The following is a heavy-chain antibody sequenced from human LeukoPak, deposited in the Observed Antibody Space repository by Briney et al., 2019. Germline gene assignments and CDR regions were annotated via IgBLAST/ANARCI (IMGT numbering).Heavy chain of an antibody. J-gene: IGHJ4*02. V-gene: IGHV4-38-2*02. D-gene: IGHD3-10*01. Sequence: SETLSLTCTVSGYSISSGYYWGWIRQPPGKGLEWIGSIYHSGSTYYNPSLKSRVTISVDTSKNQFSLKLSPVTAADTAVYYCARDSLVRGNDYWGQGTLVTVSS. CDR1: GYSISSGYY. CDR3: ARDSLVRGNDY. CDR2: IYHSGST.